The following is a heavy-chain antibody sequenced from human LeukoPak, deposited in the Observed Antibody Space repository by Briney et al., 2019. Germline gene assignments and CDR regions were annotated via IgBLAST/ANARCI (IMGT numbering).Heavy chain of an antibody. Sequence: GGSLRLSCAASGFTFSSYWMSWVLQAPGKGLEWVSFIYSDNTHYSDSVKGRFTISRENSKNTLYLQMNSLRAEDTAVYYCARRAGAYSHPYDYWGQGTLVTVSS. V-gene: IGHV3-53*01. CDR2: IYSDNT. CDR3: ARRAGAYSHPYDY. D-gene: IGHD4/OR15-4a*01. J-gene: IGHJ4*02. CDR1: GFTFSSYW.